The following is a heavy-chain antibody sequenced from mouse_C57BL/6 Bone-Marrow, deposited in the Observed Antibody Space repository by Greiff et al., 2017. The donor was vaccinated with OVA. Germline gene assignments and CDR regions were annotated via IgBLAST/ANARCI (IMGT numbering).Heavy chain of an antibody. J-gene: IGHJ1*03. CDR3: ARPILLRTTYFDV. D-gene: IGHD1-1*01. Sequence: VQLQQSGPELVKPGASVKIPCKASGYTFTDYNMDWVKQSHGKSLEWIGDINPNNGGTIYNQKFKGKATLTVDKSSSTAYMELRSLTSEDTAVYYCARPILLRTTYFDVWGTGTTVTVSS. CDR2: INPNNGGT. V-gene: IGHV1-18*01. CDR1: GYTFTDYN.